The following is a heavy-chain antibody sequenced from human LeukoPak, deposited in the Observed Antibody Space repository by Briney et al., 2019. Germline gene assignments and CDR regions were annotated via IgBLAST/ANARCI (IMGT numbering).Heavy chain of an antibody. CDR2: ISGSGGRP. D-gene: IGHD2-15*01. CDR3: ARMRGGQAFARDYNWFDP. V-gene: IGHV3-23*01. Sequence: PGGSLRLSCAVSGVTLSNYGMAWVRQAPGKGLEWVAGISGSGGRPNYADSVKGRFTISRDNAKNTLYLQMNSLRAEDTAVYYCARMRGGQAFARDYNWFDPWGQGTLVTVSS. CDR1: GVTLSNYG. J-gene: IGHJ5*02.